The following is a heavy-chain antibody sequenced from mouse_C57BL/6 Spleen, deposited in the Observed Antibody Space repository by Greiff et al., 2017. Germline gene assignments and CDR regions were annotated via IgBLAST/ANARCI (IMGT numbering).Heavy chain of an antibody. D-gene: IGHD3-3*01. CDR1: GYTFTDYN. Sequence: EVKLMESGPELVKPGASVKMSCKASGYTFTDYNMHWVKQSHGKSLEWIGYINPNNGGTSYTQTFKGQATLTVNKSSSTAYMELRSLTSEDSAVYYCARGGTLDYWGQGTTLTVSS. CDR2: INPNNGGT. J-gene: IGHJ2*01. CDR3: ARGGTLDY. V-gene: IGHV1-22*01.